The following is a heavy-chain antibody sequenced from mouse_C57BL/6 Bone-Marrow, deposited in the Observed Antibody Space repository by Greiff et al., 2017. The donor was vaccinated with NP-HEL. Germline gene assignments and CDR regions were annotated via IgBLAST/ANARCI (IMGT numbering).Heavy chain of an antibody. J-gene: IGHJ4*01. V-gene: IGHV1-82*01. Sequence: QVQLKQSGPELVKPGASVKISCKASGYAFSSSWMNWVKQRPGKGLEWIGRLYPGDGDTNYNGKFKGKATLTADKSSSTAYMQLSSLTSEYSAVYFCARQITTVVATNYYAMDYGGQGTSVTVSS. D-gene: IGHD1-1*01. CDR1: GYAFSSSW. CDR3: ARQITTVVATNYYAMDY. CDR2: LYPGDGDT.